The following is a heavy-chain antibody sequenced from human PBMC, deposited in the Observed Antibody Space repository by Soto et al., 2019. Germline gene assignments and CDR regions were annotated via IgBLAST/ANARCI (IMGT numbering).Heavy chain of an antibody. J-gene: IGHJ4*02. CDR2: IYHSGST. D-gene: IGHD3-22*01. CDR1: GDSISRYY. V-gene: IGHV4-59*12. Sequence: SETLSLTCTVSGDSISRYYWYWIRQPPGKGLEWIGYIYHSGSTYYNPSLKSRVTISVDRSKNQFSLKLSSVTAADTAVYYCASSRYYYDSSGYYSYFDYWGQGTLVTVSS. CDR3: ASSRYYYDSSGYYSYFDY.